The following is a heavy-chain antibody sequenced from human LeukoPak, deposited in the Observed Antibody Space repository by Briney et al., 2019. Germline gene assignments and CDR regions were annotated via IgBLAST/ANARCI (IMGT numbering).Heavy chain of an antibody. J-gene: IGHJ4*02. CDR2: IYSGGST. D-gene: IGHD6-19*01. Sequence: GGSLRLSCAASGFTVSSNYMSRVRQAPGKGLEWVSTIYSGGSTYYADSVKGRFTIPRDISKNTLYLQMNSLRGEDTAVYYCARNGYTSGWYRNWGQGTLVTVSS. CDR1: GFTVSSNY. CDR3: ARNGYTSGWYRN. V-gene: IGHV3-53*01.